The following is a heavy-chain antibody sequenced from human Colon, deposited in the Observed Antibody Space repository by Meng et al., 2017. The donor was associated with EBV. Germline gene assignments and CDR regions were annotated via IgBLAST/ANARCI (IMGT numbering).Heavy chain of an antibody. J-gene: IGHJ4*02. CDR2: IYYNGST. Sequence: LPLRGAAPGLVNPSGTLSLPCTVFGGSIRISSYYWGWIRQPPGKGLEWIGSIYYNGSTYYNPSLKSRVTISVDTSKNQFSLKLNSVTAADTAVYYCARRRYYYGSGSYHSYYFDYWGQGALVTVSS. CDR1: GGSIRISSYY. CDR3: ARRRYYYGSGSYHSYYFDY. V-gene: IGHV4-39*01. D-gene: IGHD3-10*01.